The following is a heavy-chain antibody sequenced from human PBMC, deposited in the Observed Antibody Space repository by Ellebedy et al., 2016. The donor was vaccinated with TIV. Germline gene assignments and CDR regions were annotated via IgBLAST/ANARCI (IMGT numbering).Heavy chain of an antibody. CDR3: ARGGPEHYGY. Sequence: GESLKISCAASGFSVSSNYLSWSRQAPGKGLEWVSVIYSGGSTFYADSVKGRFTISRDDSKNTVYLQMSSLRAEDTAVYYCARGGPEHYGYWGQGTLVTVSS. J-gene: IGHJ4*02. CDR1: GFSVSSNY. D-gene: IGHD1-14*01. CDR2: IYSGGST. V-gene: IGHV3-53*01.